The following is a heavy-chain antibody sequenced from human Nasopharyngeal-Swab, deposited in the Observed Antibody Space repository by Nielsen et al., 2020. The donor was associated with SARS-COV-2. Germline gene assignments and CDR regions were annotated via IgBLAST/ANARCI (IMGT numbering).Heavy chain of an antibody. CDR3: ARVLGRGVYYYYYGMDV. CDR1: GFTFSSYS. D-gene: IGHD3-10*01. V-gene: IGHV3-21*01. J-gene: IGHJ6*02. Sequence: GGSLRLSCAASGFTFSSYSMNWVRQAPGKGLEWVSSISRSSSYIYYADSVKGRFTISRDNAKNSLYLQMNSLRAEDAAMYYCARVLGRGVYYYYYGMDVWGQGTTVTVSS. CDR2: ISRSSSYI.